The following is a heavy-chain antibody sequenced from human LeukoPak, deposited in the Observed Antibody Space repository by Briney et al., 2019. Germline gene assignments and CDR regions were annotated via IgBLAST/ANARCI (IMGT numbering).Heavy chain of an antibody. J-gene: IGHJ4*02. D-gene: IGHD2-21*02. CDR3: ARGGFDWGGDGYFAY. CDR1: GGSFSTYY. CDR2: INHSGST. V-gene: IGHV4-34*01. Sequence: PSETLSLTCPVYGGSFSTYYWSWIRQPPGKGLEWIGEINHSGSTNYNPSLKSRVTISVDTSKNQFSLKLSSVTAADTAVYYCARGGFDWGGDGYFAYWGQGTLVTVSS.